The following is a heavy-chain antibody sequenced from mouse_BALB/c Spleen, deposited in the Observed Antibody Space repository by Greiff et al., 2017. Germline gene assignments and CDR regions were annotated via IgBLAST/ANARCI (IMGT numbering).Heavy chain of an antibody. Sequence: EVQLQESGAELVKPGASVKLSCTASGFNIKDTYMHWVKQRPEQGLEWIGRIDPANGNTKYDPKFQGKATITADTSSNTAYLQLSSLTSEDTAVYYCARWGGNTIFFYAMDYWGQGTSVTVSS. CDR3: ARWGGNTIFFYAMDY. J-gene: IGHJ4*01. D-gene: IGHD2-1*01. CDR1: GFNIKDTY. V-gene: IGHV14-3*02. CDR2: IDPANGNT.